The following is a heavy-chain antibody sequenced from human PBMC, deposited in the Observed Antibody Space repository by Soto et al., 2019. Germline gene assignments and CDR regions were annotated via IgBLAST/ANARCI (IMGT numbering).Heavy chain of an antibody. J-gene: IGHJ6*02. CDR3: ARAYQLLFGHYGMDV. D-gene: IGHD2-2*01. CDR1: GYSFTSYW. CDR2: IDPSDSYT. Sequence: GESLKISCKGSGYSFTSYWISWVRQMPGKGLEWMGRIDPSDSYTNYSPSFQGHVTISADKSISTAYLQWSSLKASDTAIYYCARAYQLLFGHYGMDVWGQGTTVTVSS. V-gene: IGHV5-10-1*01.